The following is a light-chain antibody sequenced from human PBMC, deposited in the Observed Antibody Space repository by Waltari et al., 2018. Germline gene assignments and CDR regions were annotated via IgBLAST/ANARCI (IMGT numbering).Light chain of an antibody. J-gene: IGKJ2*01. CDR3: QHYNNWPPYT. V-gene: IGKV3-15*01. CDR2: DAS. CDR1: QSVSSN. Sequence: EIVLTQSPATLSVSPGEGATLPCRASQSVSSNLAWYQQKPGQAPRLLIYDASTRATGIPARFRGSGSGTDFTLTISSLQSEDFAVYYCQHYNNWPPYTFGQGSKLDIK.